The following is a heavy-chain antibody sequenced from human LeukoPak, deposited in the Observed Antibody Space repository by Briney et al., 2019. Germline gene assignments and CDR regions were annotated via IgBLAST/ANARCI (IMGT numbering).Heavy chain of an antibody. D-gene: IGHD1-26*01. CDR2: ITSSSSYI. CDR1: GCSFSSYN. CDR3: ARDPYSGRYGDYYYYYMDG. J-gene: IGHJ6*03. Sequence: GGSLTLSCAASGCSFSSYNMNWVRQAQGKGLGWVSSITSSSSYISYADSVKGRFTISTDNAKNSLYLQMHSPRAADTAVYYCARDPYSGRYGDYYYYYMDGWGKGTTVTISS. V-gene: IGHV3-21*01.